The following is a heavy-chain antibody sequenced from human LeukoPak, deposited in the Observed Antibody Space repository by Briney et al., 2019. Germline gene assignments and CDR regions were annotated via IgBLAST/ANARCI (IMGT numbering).Heavy chain of an antibody. Sequence: GGSLRLSCAASGFTFSSHSMNWVRQAPGKGLEWDSYISGSSSSIYYADSVKGRFTISRDNARNSLFLQMNSLRDEDTAVYYCAKRTLAGTVGDYWGQGTLVTVSS. CDR3: AKRTLAGTVGDY. V-gene: IGHV3-48*02. CDR2: ISGSSSSI. CDR1: GFTFSSHS. D-gene: IGHD6-19*01. J-gene: IGHJ4*02.